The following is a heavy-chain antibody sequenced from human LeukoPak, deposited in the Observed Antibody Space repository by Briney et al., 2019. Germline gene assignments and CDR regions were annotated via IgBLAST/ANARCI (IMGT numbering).Heavy chain of an antibody. CDR1: GFTFGDYA. J-gene: IGHJ3*02. D-gene: IGHD2-2*01. V-gene: IGHV3-49*04. Sequence: GGSLRLSCTASGFTFGDYAMSWVRQAPGKGLEWVGLIRSKAYGGTTEYAASVKGRFTISRDDSKSIAYLQMNSLKTEDTAVYYCTRGGDIVVVDDAFDIWGQGTMVTVSS. CDR2: IRSKAYGGTT. CDR3: TRGGDIVVVDDAFDI.